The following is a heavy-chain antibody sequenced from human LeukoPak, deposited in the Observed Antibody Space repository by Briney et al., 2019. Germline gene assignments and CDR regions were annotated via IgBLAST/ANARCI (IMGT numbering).Heavy chain of an antibody. CDR2: IYPGDSDT. CDR1: GSRFTSYW. V-gene: IGHV5-51*01. D-gene: IGHD2-2*01. J-gene: IGHJ6*03. Sequence: GESLKISWKGSGSRFTSYWIGWVRQMPGKGLEWMGIIYPGDSDTRYSPSFQGQVTISADKSITTAYLQWSSLKASDTAMYYCARRSRVPAAYSYYYYYMDVWGKGTTVTVSS. CDR3: ARRSRVPAAYSYYYYYMDV.